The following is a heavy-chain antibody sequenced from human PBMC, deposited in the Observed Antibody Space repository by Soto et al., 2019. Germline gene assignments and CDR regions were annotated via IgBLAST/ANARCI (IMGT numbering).Heavy chain of an antibody. CDR3: ARERLAVAAYFDY. D-gene: IGHD6-19*01. V-gene: IGHV6-1*01. Sequence: QTLSLTCAISGDGVSSNSAAWNWIRHSPSRGLEWLGRTYYRSKWYNDYAVSVKSRITINPDTSKNQFSLQLNSVTPEDTAVYYCARERLAVAAYFDYWGQGTLVTVYS. CDR1: GDGVSSNSAA. J-gene: IGHJ4*02. CDR2: TYYRSKWYN.